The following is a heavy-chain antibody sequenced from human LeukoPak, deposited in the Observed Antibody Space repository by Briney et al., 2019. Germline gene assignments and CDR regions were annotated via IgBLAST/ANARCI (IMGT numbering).Heavy chain of an antibody. V-gene: IGHV3-21*01. CDR1: GFTFSSYS. CDR2: ISSSSSYI. D-gene: IGHD6-19*01. Sequence: PGGSLRLSCSASGFTFSSYSMNWVRQAPGKGLEWVSSISSSSSYIYYADSVKGRFTISRDNAKNSLYLQMNSLRAEDTAVYYCARVYSSGWYFDYWGQGTLATVSS. J-gene: IGHJ4*02. CDR3: ARVYSSGWYFDY.